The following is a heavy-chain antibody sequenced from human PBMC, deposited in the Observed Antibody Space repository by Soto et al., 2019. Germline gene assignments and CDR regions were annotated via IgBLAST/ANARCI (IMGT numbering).Heavy chain of an antibody. J-gene: IGHJ4*02. D-gene: IGHD3-3*01. CDR2: ISYDGSNK. CDR1: GFTFSSYA. V-gene: IGHV3-30-3*01. CDR3: ATESPYDFWSGPFDY. Sequence: GGSLRLSCAASGFTFSSYAMHWVRQAPGKGLEWVAVISYDGSNKYYADSVKGRFTISRDNSKNTLYLQMNSLRAEDTAVYYCATESPYDFWSGPFDYGGQGTLVTVSS.